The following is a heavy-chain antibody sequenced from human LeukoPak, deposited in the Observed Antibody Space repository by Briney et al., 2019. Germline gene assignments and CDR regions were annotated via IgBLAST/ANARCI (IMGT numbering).Heavy chain of an antibody. J-gene: IGHJ4*02. V-gene: IGHV1-18*01. CDR2: ISAYNGNT. Sequence: GASMKVSCKASGYTFTSYGISWVRQAPGQGLEWMGWISAYNGNTNYAQKLQGRVTMTTDTSTSTAYMELRSLRSDDTAVYYCARSSYDSSGYYLYYFDYWGQGTLVTVSS. CDR1: GYTFTSYG. CDR3: ARSSYDSSGYYLYYFDY. D-gene: IGHD3-22*01.